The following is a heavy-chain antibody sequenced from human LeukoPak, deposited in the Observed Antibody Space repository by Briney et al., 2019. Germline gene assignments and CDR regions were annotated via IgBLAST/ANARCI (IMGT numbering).Heavy chain of an antibody. J-gene: IGHJ4*02. CDR2: IWYDGSNK. Sequence: GRSLRLSCAASGFTFSSYGMHWVRQAPGKGLEWVAVIWYDGSNKYYADSVKGRFTISRDNSKNTLYLQMNSLRAEDTAVYYCAKPRMIDGTGGFDYWGQGTLVTVSS. CDR3: AKPRMIDGTGGFDY. D-gene: IGHD3-22*01. CDR1: GFTFSSYG. V-gene: IGHV3-33*06.